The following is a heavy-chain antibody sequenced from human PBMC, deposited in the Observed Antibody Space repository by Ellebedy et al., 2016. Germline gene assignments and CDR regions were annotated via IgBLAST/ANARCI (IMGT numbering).Heavy chain of an antibody. V-gene: IGHV3-11*01. Sequence: GESLKISCAASGFTFSDYYMSWIRQAPGKGLEWVSYIGNSGTTIYYADSVKGRFTISRDNAKNSLYLQMNSLRAEDTAVYYCARWESSANWGYYFDYWGQGTLVTVSS. CDR3: ARWESSANWGYYFDY. D-gene: IGHD7-27*01. CDR2: IGNSGTTI. CDR1: GFTFSDYY. J-gene: IGHJ4*02.